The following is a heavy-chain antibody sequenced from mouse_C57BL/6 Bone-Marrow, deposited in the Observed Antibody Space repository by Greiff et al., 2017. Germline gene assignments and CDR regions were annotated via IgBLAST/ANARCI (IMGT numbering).Heavy chain of an antibody. CDR1: GYSFTDYN. Sequence: VQLQQPGPELVKPGASVKISCKASGYSFTDYNMHWVKQSTEKSLEWIGVINPNYGTTSYNQKFKDKATLTVDQSSSTAYMQLNSLTSEDSAVYYCARGYDYDYDMDNWGQGTAVTVSA. J-gene: IGHJ4*01. CDR2: INPNYGTT. CDR3: ARGYDYDYDMDN. V-gene: IGHV1-39*01. D-gene: IGHD2-4*01.